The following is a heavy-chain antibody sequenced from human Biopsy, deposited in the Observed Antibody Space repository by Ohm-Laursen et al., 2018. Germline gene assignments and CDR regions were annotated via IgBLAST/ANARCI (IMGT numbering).Heavy chain of an antibody. J-gene: IGHJ2*01. V-gene: IGHV4-59*08. D-gene: IGHD1-26*01. CDR2: IYYTGST. CDR1: GGSISSYY. Sequence: GTLSLTCTVSGGSISSYYWSWIRQPPGKGLEWIGYIYYTGSTNYNPSLESRVTISVDTSMNHLSLRLTSVPAADTAVYYCARHAPSYSGSYWRYFDLWGRGTLVTVSS. CDR3: ARHAPSYSGSYWRYFDL.